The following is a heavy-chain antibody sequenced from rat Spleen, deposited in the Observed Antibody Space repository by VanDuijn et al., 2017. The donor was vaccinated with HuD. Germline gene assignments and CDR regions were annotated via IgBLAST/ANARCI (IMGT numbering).Heavy chain of an antibody. J-gene: IGHJ2*01. D-gene: IGHD5-1*01. V-gene: IGHV5-20*01. CDR1: GFTFSDYY. Sequence: EVQLVESDGGLVQPGRSLKLSCAASGFTFSDYYMAWVRQTPTKGLEWVAFISYDGSSTYYRDSVRGRFTISRDDAKSTLSLQMDSLRSEDTATYYCAKVLTGSFDYWGQGVMVTVSS. CDR2: ISYDGSST. CDR3: AKVLTGSFDY.